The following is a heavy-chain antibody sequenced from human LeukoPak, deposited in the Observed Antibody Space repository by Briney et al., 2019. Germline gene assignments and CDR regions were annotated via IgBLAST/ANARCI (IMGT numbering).Heavy chain of an antibody. CDR3: ARAKLDSSGWYPGWFDP. CDR1: GGSFSGYY. V-gene: IGHV4-34*01. D-gene: IGHD6-19*01. Sequence: PSETLSLTCAVYGGSFSGYYWSWIRQPPGKGLEWIGEINHSGSTNYNPSLKSRVTISVDTSKNQFSLNLSSVTAADTAVYYCARAKLDSSGWYPGWFDPWGQGTLVTVSS. CDR2: INHSGST. J-gene: IGHJ5*02.